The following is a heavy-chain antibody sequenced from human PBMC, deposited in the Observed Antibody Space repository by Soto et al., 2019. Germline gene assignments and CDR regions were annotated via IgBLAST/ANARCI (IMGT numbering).Heavy chain of an antibody. CDR1: GFTFSSYW. J-gene: IGHJ2*01. V-gene: IGHV3-7*03. CDR2: IKQDGREK. Sequence: GGSLRLSCAASGFTFSSYWMSWVRQAPGKGLEWVANIKQDGREKYYVDSVKGRFTISRDNAKNSLYLQMNSPRAEDTAVYDCARALNWGTDWYFDLWGRGTLVTVSS. D-gene: IGHD7-27*01. CDR3: ARALNWGTDWYFDL.